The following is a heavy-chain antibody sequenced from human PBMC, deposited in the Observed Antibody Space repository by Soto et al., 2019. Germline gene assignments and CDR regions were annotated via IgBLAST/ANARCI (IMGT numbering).Heavy chain of an antibody. CDR2: IIPFFGTA. Sequence: QVQLVQSGAELKKPGSWVKVSCKASEGPFSSYPISWVRQAPGQGLEWMGGIIPFFGTANYAQKCQGRVTITADESTSTAYMELSSLRSEDTAVYYCAREGASGSHIGYWGQGTLVTVSS. CDR1: EGPFSSYP. J-gene: IGHJ4*02. D-gene: IGHD3-22*01. V-gene: IGHV1-69*01. CDR3: AREGASGSHIGY.